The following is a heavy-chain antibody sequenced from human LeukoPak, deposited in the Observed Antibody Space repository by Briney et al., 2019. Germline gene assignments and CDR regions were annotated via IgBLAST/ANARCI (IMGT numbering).Heavy chain of an antibody. CDR2: ISYDGSNK. Sequence: GGSLRLSCAASGFTFSSYAMHWVRQAPGKGLEWVAVISYDGSNKYYADSVKGRFTISRGNSKNTLYLQVSSLRAEDTAVYYCAKDQWARGADDAFDIWGQGTMVTVSS. CDR3: AKDQWARGADDAFDI. J-gene: IGHJ3*02. V-gene: IGHV3-30-3*01. CDR1: GFTFSSYA. D-gene: IGHD1-26*01.